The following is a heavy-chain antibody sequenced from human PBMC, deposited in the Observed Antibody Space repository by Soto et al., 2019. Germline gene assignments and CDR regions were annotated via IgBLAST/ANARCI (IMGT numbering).Heavy chain of an antibody. CDR1: GASLSDNY. Sequence: SETLSLTCAVYGASLSDNYCNWLRQPPGKGLEWIGEINHSGNTNYNPSLRSRATISIDTSKNQFSLNLTSATAADTAVYYCARVSTSASGSYYTLDYWGQGTLVTVSS. V-gene: IGHV4-34*01. CDR3: ARVSTSASGSYYTLDY. D-gene: IGHD3-10*01. J-gene: IGHJ4*02. CDR2: INHSGNT.